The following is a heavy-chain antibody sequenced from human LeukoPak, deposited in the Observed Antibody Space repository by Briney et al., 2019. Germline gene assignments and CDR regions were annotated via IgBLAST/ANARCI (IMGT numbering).Heavy chain of an antibody. D-gene: IGHD3-16*01. CDR2: ISGSGGST. V-gene: IGHV3-23*01. J-gene: IGHJ4*02. CDR1: GFTFSSYA. CDR3: AKSGGSWTNYFDY. Sequence: GGSLRLSCAASGFTFSSYAMSWVRQAPGKGLEWVSAISGSGGSTYYADSVKGRFTISRDNSKNTLYLQMNSLRAEVTAVYYCAKSGGSWTNYFDYWGQGTLVNVSS.